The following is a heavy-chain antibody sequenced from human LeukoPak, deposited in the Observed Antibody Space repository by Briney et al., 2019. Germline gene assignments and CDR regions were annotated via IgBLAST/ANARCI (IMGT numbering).Heavy chain of an antibody. CDR3: AREGVAAAGWYFDL. Sequence: GGSLRLSCAASGFTFSSYDMHWVRQATGKGLEWVSAVGTAGDTYYPGSVKGRFTISRENAKNSLYLQMNSLRAGDTAVYYCAREGVAAAGWYFDLWGRGTLVTVSS. V-gene: IGHV3-13*04. CDR2: VGTAGDT. CDR1: GFTFSSYD. D-gene: IGHD6-13*01. J-gene: IGHJ2*01.